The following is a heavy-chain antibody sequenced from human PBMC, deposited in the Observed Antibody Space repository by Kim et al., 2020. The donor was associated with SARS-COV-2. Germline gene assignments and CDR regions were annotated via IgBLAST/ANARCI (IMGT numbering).Heavy chain of an antibody. V-gene: IGHV4-61*03. CDR3: AYHVNSYYAFDS. J-gene: IGHJ4*02. Sequence: SPTLKSQVTITLDTSKNHFSLKLASVTAADTAVYYFAYHVNSYYAFDSWGQGILVTVSS. D-gene: IGHD1-26*01.